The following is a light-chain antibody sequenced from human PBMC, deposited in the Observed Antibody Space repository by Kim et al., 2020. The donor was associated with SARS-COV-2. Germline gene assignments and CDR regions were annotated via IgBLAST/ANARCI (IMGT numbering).Light chain of an antibody. J-gene: IGKJ2*01. Sequence: SVSPGERATLSCRASQSISSYLAWYQQKPGQAPRLLIYDASNRATGIPARFSGSGSRTDFTLTISSLEPEDFAVYYCQKRDDWPYTFGQGTKLEIK. CDR1: QSISSY. CDR2: DAS. CDR3: QKRDDWPYT. V-gene: IGKV3-11*01.